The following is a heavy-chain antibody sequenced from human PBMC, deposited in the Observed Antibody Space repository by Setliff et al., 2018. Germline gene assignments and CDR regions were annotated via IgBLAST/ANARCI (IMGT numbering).Heavy chain of an antibody. J-gene: IGHJ4*02. D-gene: IGHD3-22*01. V-gene: IGHV4-39*01. CDR3: ARRDSTGFYGYSFDF. CDR1: GDSISRSTYY. CDR2: VDHSGNT. Sequence: SETLSLTCTVSGDSISRSTYYWAWIRQSPGKGLDWIGTVDHSGNTFYNPSLKSRVTISVDTSKNQFSLKLTSVSAADMAVYYCARRDSTGFYGYSFDFWGQGTLVTVSS.